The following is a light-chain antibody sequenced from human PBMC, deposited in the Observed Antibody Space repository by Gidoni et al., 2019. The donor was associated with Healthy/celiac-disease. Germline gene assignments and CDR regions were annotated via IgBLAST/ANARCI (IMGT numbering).Light chain of an antibody. CDR2: GAS. J-gene: IGKJ2*01. CDR3: KQYGSSPRT. CDR1: QSVSSSY. V-gene: IGKV3-20*01. Sequence: VLTQSPGTLSLSPGERATLPCRASQSVSSSYLAWYQQKPGQAPRPLSYGASSRAPGIPDRFSGSGSGTDFTLTISRLEPEDVAVYYCKQYGSSPRTFGQGTKLEIK.